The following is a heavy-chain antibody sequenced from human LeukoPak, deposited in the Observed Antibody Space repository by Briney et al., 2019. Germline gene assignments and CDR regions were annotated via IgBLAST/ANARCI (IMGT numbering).Heavy chain of an antibody. CDR2: IYYSGST. V-gene: IGHV4-39*07. D-gene: IGHD6-6*01. CDR1: GGSISSSSYY. J-gene: IGHJ3*02. CDR3: ARSYSSLDAFDI. Sequence: SETLSLTCTVSGGSISSSSYYWGWIRQPPGKGLEWIGIIYYSGSTYYNPSLKSRVTLSVDTSKNQFSLKLSSVTTADTAVYYCARSYSSLDAFDIWGQGTMVTVSS.